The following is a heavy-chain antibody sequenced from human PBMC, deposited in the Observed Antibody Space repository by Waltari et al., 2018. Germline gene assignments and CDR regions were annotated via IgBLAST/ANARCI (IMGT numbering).Heavy chain of an antibody. CDR2: IYTSGST. V-gene: IGHV4-4*07. D-gene: IGHD1-26*01. CDR1: GGSISSYY. J-gene: IGHJ3*02. Sequence: QVQLQESGPGLVKPSETLSLTCTVSGGSISSYYWSWIRQPAGKGLEWIGRIYTSGSTNYNPSLKSRVTMSVDTSKNQFSLKLSSVTAADTAVYYCARTPALGSGSYYEAFDIWGQGTMVTVSS. CDR3: ARTPALGSGSYYEAFDI.